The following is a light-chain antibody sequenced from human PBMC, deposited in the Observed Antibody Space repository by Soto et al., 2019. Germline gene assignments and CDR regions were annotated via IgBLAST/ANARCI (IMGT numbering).Light chain of an antibody. V-gene: IGKV2-30*01. CDR3: LQGTHWPLT. CDR1: QSLVYSDGNTY. Sequence: DVVMIQSPLSLPVTLGQPASISCRSSQSLVYSDGNTYLTWFQQRPGQSPRRLIYKVSNRDSGVPDRFSGSGSGTDFTLKISRVEAEDVGDYYCLQGTHWPLTFGGGNKVEIK. J-gene: IGKJ4*01. CDR2: KVS.